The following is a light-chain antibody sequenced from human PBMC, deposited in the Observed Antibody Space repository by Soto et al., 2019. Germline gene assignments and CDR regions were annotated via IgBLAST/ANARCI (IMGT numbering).Light chain of an antibody. CDR1: QSVSSSY. V-gene: IGKV3-20*01. CDR3: LQYGSSLYT. Sequence: EIVLPQSPGTLSLSPGEIATLSCRASQSVSSSYLAWYQKKPGQAPRLLIYGASSRTTGIPDRFSGSGSGTDFTLTISRLDPEDFAVYYCLQYGSSLYTLGEGNKVEIK. CDR2: GAS. J-gene: IGKJ4*01.